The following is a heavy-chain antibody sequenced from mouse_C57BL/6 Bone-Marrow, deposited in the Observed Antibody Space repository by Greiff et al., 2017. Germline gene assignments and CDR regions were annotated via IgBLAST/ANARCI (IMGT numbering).Heavy chain of an antibody. D-gene: IGHD2-3*01. J-gene: IGHJ3*01. CDR2: ISSGSSTI. CDR1: GFTFSDYG. Sequence: DVMLVESGGGLVKPGGSLKLSCAASGFTFSDYGMHWVRQAPEKGLEWVAYISSGSSTIYYADTVKGRFTISRDNAKNTLFQQMTSLSSEDTAMYYCARPYDGYPSGFAYWGQGTLVTVSA. V-gene: IGHV5-17*01. CDR3: ARPYDGYPSGFAY.